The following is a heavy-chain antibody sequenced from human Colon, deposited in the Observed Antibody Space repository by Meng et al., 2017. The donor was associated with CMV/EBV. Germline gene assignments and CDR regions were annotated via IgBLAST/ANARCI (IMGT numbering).Heavy chain of an antibody. CDR2: ISGSGSSS. CDR3: AKGAAYFDFWSLPD. J-gene: IGHJ4*02. CDR1: GFTFSDYA. Sequence: GGSLRLSCVVSGFTFSDYAMPWVRRGPGKGLEWVAAISGSGSSSYYTDSVMGRFTISRDNSKNALFLQLDSRTADDTAVYFCAKGAAYFDFWSLPDWGQGTLVTVSS. V-gene: IGHV3-23*01. D-gene: IGHD3-3*01.